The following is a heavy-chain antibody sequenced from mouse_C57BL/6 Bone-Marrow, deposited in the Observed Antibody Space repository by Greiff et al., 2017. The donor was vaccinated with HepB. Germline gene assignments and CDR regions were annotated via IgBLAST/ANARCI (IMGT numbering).Heavy chain of an antibody. CDR3: ARQDPFYYAMDY. J-gene: IGHJ4*01. Sequence: EVMLVESGGGLVQPGGSRKLSCAASGFTFSSFGIHWVRQAPEKGLEWVAYLSSGSSAIYYADTVKGRFTISRDNPKNTLFLQMTSLRSEDTAMYYCARQDPFYYAMDYWGQGTSVTVSS. CDR1: GFTFSSFG. V-gene: IGHV5-17*02. CDR2: LSSGSSAI.